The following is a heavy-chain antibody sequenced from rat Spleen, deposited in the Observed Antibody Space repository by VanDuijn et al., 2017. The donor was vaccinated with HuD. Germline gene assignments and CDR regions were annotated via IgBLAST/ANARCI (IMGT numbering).Heavy chain of an antibody. CDR1: GFTFSNYG. J-gene: IGHJ3*01. Sequence: EVQLVESGGGLVQPGRSLKLSCAASGFTFSNYGMAWVRPTPAKGLEWVASINTGGGNAYYRDAVKGRLTITRDNAKSSLYLQEDSMRSEDTATYYCSGRGHKYGIDSFAYWGQGTLVTVSS. CDR2: INTGGGNA. CDR3: SGRGHKYGIDSFAY. D-gene: IGHD1-3*01. V-gene: IGHV5S13*01.